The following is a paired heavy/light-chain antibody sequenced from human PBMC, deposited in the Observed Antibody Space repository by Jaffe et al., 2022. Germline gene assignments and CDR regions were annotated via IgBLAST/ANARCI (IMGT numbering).Heavy chain of an antibody. CDR2: MYYSGRT. CDR1: GYSISTGYY. Sequence: QVQLQESGPGLVKPSEALSLTCAVTGYSISTGYYWGWIRQSPGKGLEWIGNMYYSGRTYYNPSLKSRVTISVDTSKNQFSLKLSSVTAADTAVYYCARVQWSDFDYWGQGTLVTVSS. J-gene: IGHJ4*02. CDR3: ARVQWSDFDY. V-gene: IGHV4-38-2*01. D-gene: IGHD1-26*01.
Light chain of an antibody. J-gene: IGLJ2*01. CDR2: SNN. CDR1: SSNIGSKT. CDR3: AAWDDSLNGHVV. Sequence: QSVLTQPPSASGTPGQRVTISCSGSSSNIGSKTVNWYQQLPGTAPKLLIYSNNQRPSGVPDRFSGSKSGTSASLAISGLQSEDEADYYCAAWDDSLNGHVVFGGGTKLTVL. V-gene: IGLV1-44*01.